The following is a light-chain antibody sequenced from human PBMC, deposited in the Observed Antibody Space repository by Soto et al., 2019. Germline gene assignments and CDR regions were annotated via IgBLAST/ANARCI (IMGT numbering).Light chain of an antibody. Sequence: EIVMTQSPATLYLSPGERATLSCRASQSVSSSYLSWYQQKPGQAPRLLIYGASTRATGIPARFSGSGSGTDFTLTISSLQPEDFAVYYCQQDYNLPLTFGQGTKVEIK. CDR3: QQDYNLPLT. CDR2: GAS. CDR1: QSVSSSY. J-gene: IGKJ1*01. V-gene: IGKV3D-7*01.